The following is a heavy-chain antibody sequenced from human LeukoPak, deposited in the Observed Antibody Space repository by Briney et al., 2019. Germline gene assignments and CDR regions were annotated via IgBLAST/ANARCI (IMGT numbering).Heavy chain of an antibody. J-gene: IGHJ4*02. CDR3: ASIPVVPAATPFDY. CDR2: IYHIGST. D-gene: IGHD2-2*01. V-gene: IGHV4-38-2*02. CDR1: GYAVSSGCD. Sequence: TLARTCTSSGYAVSSGCDWRGGRQPPGKGLEWIGSIYHIGSTYYNPSLNSRVTISVDKSKNQFSLKLSSVTAADTDVYYCASIPVVPAATPFDYWGQGTLVTVSS.